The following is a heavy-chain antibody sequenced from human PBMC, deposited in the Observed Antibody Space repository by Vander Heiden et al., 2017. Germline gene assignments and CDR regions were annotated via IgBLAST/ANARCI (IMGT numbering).Heavy chain of an antibody. Sequence: LQLQESGPGLGKPSETLSLTCTVSGGSISSSSYYWGWIRQPPGKGLEWIGSIYYSGSTYYNPSLKSRVTISVDTSKNQFSLKLSSVTAADTAVYYCASLDSSSWPYYYYGMDVWGQGTTVTVSS. CDR1: GGSISSSSYY. CDR2: IYYSGST. CDR3: ASLDSSSWPYYYYGMDV. J-gene: IGHJ6*02. D-gene: IGHD6-13*01. V-gene: IGHV4-39*01.